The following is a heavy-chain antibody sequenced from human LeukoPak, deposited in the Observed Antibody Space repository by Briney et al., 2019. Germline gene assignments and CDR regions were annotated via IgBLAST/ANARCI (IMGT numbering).Heavy chain of an antibody. J-gene: IGHJ3*02. CDR1: GFIFSDYS. D-gene: IGHD6-13*01. Sequence: GGSLRLSCAASGFIFSDYSMSWVRQAPGKGLEWVSSIIGSSSSIYYADSVKGRFTISRDNAKNSLYLQVNSLRAEDTAVYYCARELVQEGGGFDIWGQGTMVTVSS. V-gene: IGHV3-21*01. CDR3: ARELVQEGGGFDI. CDR2: IIGSSSSI.